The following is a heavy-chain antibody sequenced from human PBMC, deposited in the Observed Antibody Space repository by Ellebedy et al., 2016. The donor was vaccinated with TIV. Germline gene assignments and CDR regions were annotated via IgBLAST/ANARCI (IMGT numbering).Heavy chain of an antibody. CDR1: GFSFRNYW. V-gene: IGHV3-7*01. Sequence: GESLKISCVASGFSFRNYWMGWVRQAPGKGLEWVANIYQDGSEKYYVDSVEGRFTISRDNAENSLYLEMKSLRAEDTAVYYCARRGSYGDYAVQVNNWFNSWGQGTPVTVS. J-gene: IGHJ5*01. D-gene: IGHD4-17*01. CDR3: ARRGSYGDYAVQVNNWFNS. CDR2: IYQDGSEK.